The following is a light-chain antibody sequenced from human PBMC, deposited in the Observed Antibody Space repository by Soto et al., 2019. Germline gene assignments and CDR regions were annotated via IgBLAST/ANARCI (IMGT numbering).Light chain of an antibody. CDR3: QQRSNWPPEGT. V-gene: IGKV3-11*01. CDR1: QSVSSD. Sequence: ETVFTQSPATLSLSHGERATLSCRASQSVSSDLAWYHQKPGQAPRLLIYDASNRATGIPARFSGSGSGTDFTLTISSLEPEDCAVYYCQQRSNWPPEGTFGKGTKV. J-gene: IGKJ1*01. CDR2: DAS.